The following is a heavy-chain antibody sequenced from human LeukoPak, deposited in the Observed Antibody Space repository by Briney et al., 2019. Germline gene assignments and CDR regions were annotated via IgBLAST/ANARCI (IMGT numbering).Heavy chain of an antibody. V-gene: IGHV7-4-1*02. CDR3: ARMKPERSYYYGMDV. D-gene: IGHD5-24*01. CDR2: INTNTGNP. CDR1: GYTFTSYA. J-gene: IGHJ6*01. Sequence: ASVKVSCKASGYTFTSYAMNWVRQAPGQGLEWMGWINTNTGNPTYAQGFTGRFVFSLDTSVSTTYLQISSLKAEDTAVYYCARMKPERSYYYGMDVWGQGTTVTVSS.